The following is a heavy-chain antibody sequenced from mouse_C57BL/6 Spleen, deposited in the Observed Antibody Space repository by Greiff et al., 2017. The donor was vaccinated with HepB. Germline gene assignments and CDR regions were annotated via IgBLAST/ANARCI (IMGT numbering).Heavy chain of an antibody. CDR1: GYTFTSYG. CDR3: ARSYGNHWYFDV. D-gene: IGHD2-1*01. V-gene: IGHV1-81*01. CDR2: IYPRSGNT. J-gene: IGHJ1*03. Sequence: VQLQESGAELARPGASVKLSCKASGYTFTSYGISWVKQRTGQGLEWIGEIYPRSGNTYYNEKFKGKATLTADKSSSTAYMELRSLTSEDSAVYFCARSYGNHWYFDVWGTGTTVTVSS.